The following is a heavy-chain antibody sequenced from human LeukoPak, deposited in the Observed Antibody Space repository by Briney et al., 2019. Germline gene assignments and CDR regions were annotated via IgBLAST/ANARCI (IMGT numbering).Heavy chain of an antibody. J-gene: IGHJ6*02. CDR1: GFPLRSSS. Sequence: GGALRLSFSAPGFPLRSSSMNWVRPAPGEGLGWVSFISSSSSYIYYADSVKGRFTISRDNAKNSLYLQMNSLRAEDTAVYYCARDFTIGNDYYYYGMDVWGQGTTVTVSS. V-gene: IGHV3-21*01. CDR3: ARDFTIGNDYYYYGMDV. CDR2: ISSSSSYI. D-gene: IGHD5-24*01.